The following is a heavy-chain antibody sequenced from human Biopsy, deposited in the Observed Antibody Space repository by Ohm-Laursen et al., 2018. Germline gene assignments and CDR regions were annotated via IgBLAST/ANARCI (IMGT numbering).Heavy chain of an antibody. CDR3: ARDDDTTGHYMILNH. Sequence: SLRLSCTASGFAFSYYGLHWVRQAPGKGLQWVAVMWSDGINKNYADSVKGRFTVSRDNSNNVLYLQMSSLRDEDSAVYYCARDDDTTGHYMILNHWGQGTPATVSS. D-gene: IGHD3-9*01. J-gene: IGHJ5*02. CDR1: GFAFSYYG. CDR2: MWSDGINK. V-gene: IGHV3-33*01.